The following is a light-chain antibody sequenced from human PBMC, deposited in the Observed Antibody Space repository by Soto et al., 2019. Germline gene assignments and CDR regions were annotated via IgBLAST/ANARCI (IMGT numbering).Light chain of an antibody. J-gene: IGLJ1*01. Sequence: QSALTQPASVSGSPGQSITISCTGTSTDVGGYKYVSWYQQHPGKAPKLIIYEVSNRPSGISHRFSGSKSGNTASLTISGLQAEDEADYYCSSYTSSSTIVFGTGTKVTVL. CDR2: EVS. CDR3: SSYTSSSTIV. V-gene: IGLV2-14*01. CDR1: STDVGGYKY.